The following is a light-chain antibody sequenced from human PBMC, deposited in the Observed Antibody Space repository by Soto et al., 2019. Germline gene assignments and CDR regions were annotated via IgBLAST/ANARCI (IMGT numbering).Light chain of an antibody. CDR3: QQRSDWPRT. Sequence: EIVLTQSPDTLSLSPGERATLSCRASQRISSSYLAWYQQKPGQAPRLLIYDVSNRATGIPARFSGSGSGTDFTLTISSLEPEDFAVYYCQQRSDWPRTFGQGTKVDIK. CDR2: DVS. J-gene: IGKJ1*01. CDR1: QRISSSY. V-gene: IGKV3D-20*02.